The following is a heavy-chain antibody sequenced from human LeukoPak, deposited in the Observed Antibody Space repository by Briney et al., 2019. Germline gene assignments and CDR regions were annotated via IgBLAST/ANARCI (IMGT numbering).Heavy chain of an antibody. CDR1: GYTFTSYY. J-gene: IGHJ6*02. Sequence: ASVKVSYKASGYTFTSYYMHWVRQAPGQGLEWMGIINPSGGSTSYAQKFQDRVTMTRDTSTSTVYMELSSLRSEDTAVYYCARVLLATVTAEGYYYGMDVWGQGTTVTVSS. V-gene: IGHV1-46*01. CDR2: INPSGGST. CDR3: ARVLLATVTAEGYYYGMDV. D-gene: IGHD4-17*01.